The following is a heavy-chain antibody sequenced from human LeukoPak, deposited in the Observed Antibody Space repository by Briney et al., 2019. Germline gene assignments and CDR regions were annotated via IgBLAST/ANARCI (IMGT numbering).Heavy chain of an antibody. CDR1: GLTFSSYW. V-gene: IGHV3-74*01. CDR2: INSDGSST. CDR3: ALDYYYYYMDV. J-gene: IGHJ6*03. Sequence: GGSLRLSCAASGLTFSSYWMHWVRQAPGKGLVWVSRINSDGSSTSYADSVKGRFTISRDNAKNTLYLQMNSLRAEDTAVYYCALDYYYYYMDVWSNWTMVTVAS.